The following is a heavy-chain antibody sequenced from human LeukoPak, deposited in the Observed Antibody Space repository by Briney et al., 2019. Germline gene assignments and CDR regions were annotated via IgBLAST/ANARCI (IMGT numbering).Heavy chain of an antibody. CDR1: GYIFTTYW. Sequence: GESLRISCKASGYIFTTYWIGWVRQEPGEGLEWMGIVYPVDYRTKYSPSFQGQVTISADRSINTGYLQWSSLKASDTAIYYCARHTASAVAGHDAFDVWGQGTLVTVSS. CDR2: VYPVDYRT. CDR3: ARHTASAVAGHDAFDV. J-gene: IGHJ3*01. D-gene: IGHD6-19*01. V-gene: IGHV5-51*01.